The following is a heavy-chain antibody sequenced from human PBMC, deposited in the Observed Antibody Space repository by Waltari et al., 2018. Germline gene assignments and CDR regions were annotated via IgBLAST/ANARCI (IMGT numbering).Heavy chain of an antibody. CDR2: IGGGGST. V-gene: IGHV3-23*01. CDR3: AKGLGKYFDY. J-gene: IGHJ4*02. Sequence: EVQLLESGGGLVQPGGSLRLSCAASGFTLTSNTMRWVRQTPGKGLEWVSTIGGGGSTHYAESVKGRLTISRDNSKNTLYLEMNSLRAEDTAVYYCAKGLGKYFDYWGQGNLVIVSS. D-gene: IGHD1-26*01. CDR1: GFTLTSNT.